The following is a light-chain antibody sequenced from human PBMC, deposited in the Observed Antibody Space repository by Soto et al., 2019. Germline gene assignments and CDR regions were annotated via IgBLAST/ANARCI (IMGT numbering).Light chain of an antibody. Sequence: DIVMTQSPLSLPVTPGEPASISCRSSQSLLHSNGYNYLDWYLQKPGQSPQLLIYLGSNRASGVPERCRGSGSGTDFTLKSSRGEAEDVGVYYCMQALQTPHFGGGTKVEIK. CDR2: LGS. V-gene: IGKV2-28*01. J-gene: IGKJ4*01. CDR3: MQALQTPH. CDR1: QSLLHSNGYNY.